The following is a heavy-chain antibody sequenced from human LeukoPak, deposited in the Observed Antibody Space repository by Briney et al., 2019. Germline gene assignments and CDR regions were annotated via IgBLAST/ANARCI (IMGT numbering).Heavy chain of an antibody. CDR3: AKSPEGMGDYYYYYMDV. V-gene: IGHV3-23*01. CDR2: ISGSGGST. CDR1: GFTFSSYA. Sequence: GGSLRLSCAASGFTFSSYAMSWVRQAPGKGLEWVSAISGSGGSTYYADSVKGRFTISRDNSKNTLYLQMNSLRAEDTAVYYCAKSPEGMGDYYYYYMDVWGKGTTVTASS. J-gene: IGHJ6*03. D-gene: IGHD3-16*01.